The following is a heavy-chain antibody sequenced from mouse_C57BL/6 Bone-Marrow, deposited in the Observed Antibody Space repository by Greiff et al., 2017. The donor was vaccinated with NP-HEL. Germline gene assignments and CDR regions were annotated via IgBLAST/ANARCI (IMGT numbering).Heavy chain of an antibody. Sequence: VQLQQSGGGLVKPGGSLKLSCAASGFTFSSYAMSWVRQTPEKRLEWVATISDGGSYTYYPDNVKGRFTISRDNAKNNLYLQMSHLKSEDTAMYYCARGGSYYFWYFDVWGTGTTVTVSS. CDR1: GFTFSSYA. D-gene: IGHD1-1*01. V-gene: IGHV5-4*01. CDR2: ISDGGSYT. CDR3: ARGGSYYFWYFDV. J-gene: IGHJ1*03.